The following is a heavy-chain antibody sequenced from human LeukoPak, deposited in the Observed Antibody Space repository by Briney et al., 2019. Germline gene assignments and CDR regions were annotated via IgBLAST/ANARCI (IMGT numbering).Heavy chain of an antibody. V-gene: IGHV1-8*03. J-gene: IGHJ4*02. CDR2: MNPNSGNT. Sequence: ASVKVSCKASGYTFTSYDINWVRQATGQGLEWMGWMNPNSGNTGYAQKFQGRVTITRNTSISTAYMELSSLRSEDTAVYYCAREGGHCSGGSCYGVGIFDYWGQGTLVTVSS. D-gene: IGHD2-15*01. CDR1: GYTFTSYD. CDR3: AREGGHCSGGSCYGVGIFDY.